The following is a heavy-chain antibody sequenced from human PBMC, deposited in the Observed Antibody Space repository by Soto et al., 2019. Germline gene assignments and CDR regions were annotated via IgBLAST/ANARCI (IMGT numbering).Heavy chain of an antibody. CDR3: ARVTGHYYYGMDV. D-gene: IGHD3-10*01. Sequence: QVQLQESGPGLVKPSGTLSLTCAVSGGSISSSNWWSWVRQPPGKGLEWIGEIYHSGSTNYNPSLHSRVTISVDKPTNQFALKLSSVTAADTAVYYCARVTGHYYYGMDVWGQGTTVTVSS. J-gene: IGHJ6*02. CDR1: GGSISSSNW. CDR2: IYHSGST. V-gene: IGHV4-4*02.